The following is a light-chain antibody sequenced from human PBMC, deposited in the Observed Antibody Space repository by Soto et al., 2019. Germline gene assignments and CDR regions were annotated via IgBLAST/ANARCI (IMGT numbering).Light chain of an antibody. CDR2: GAS. J-gene: IGKJ2*01. V-gene: IGKV3-20*01. CDR1: QSVSSSY. Sequence: EIVLTQSPGTLSLSPGERATLSCRASQSVSSSYLAWYQQKPGQAPRLLIYGASSGATGIPDRFSGSASGTDFTLTISRLEPEDFAVYYCQQYGSSPYTFGQGTKLEIK. CDR3: QQYGSSPYT.